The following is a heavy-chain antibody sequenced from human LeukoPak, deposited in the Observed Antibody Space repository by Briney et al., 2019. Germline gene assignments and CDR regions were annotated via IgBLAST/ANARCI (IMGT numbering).Heavy chain of an antibody. CDR2: IKEDGSEK. D-gene: IGHD6-25*01. CDR1: GFTFSRYW. CDR3: TRPRSGYFFDY. Sequence: GGSLRLSCAASGFTFSRYWMSWVRQAPGTGLEWVANIKEDGSEKYYVDSVKGRFTISRDNAKNSLDLQMSSLRAEDTAVYYYTRPRSGYFFDYWGQGALATVSS. V-gene: IGHV3-7*01. J-gene: IGHJ4*02.